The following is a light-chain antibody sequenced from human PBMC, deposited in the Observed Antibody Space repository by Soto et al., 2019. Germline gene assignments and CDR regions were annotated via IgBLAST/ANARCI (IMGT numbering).Light chain of an antibody. J-gene: IGKJ1*01. CDR1: QSVSSSY. CDR2: GAS. V-gene: IGKV3-20*01. CDR3: QQYGSSPTWT. Sequence: EIVLTQAPGTLSLSPGERATLSCRASQSVSSSYLAWYQQKPGQAPRLLIYGASSRATGVPDRFSGSGSGTDFTLTISRLEPEDFEVYYCQQYGSSPTWTFGQGTKVDI.